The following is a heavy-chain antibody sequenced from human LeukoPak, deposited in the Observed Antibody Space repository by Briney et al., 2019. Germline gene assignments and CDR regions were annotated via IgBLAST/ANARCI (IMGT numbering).Heavy chain of an antibody. V-gene: IGHV3-30-3*01. Sequence: PGGSLRLSCAASGFTFSAYAIHWVRQAPGKGLEWVAVFSYDGTSKYYADSVRGRFTISRDNSLSTLYLQMNGLRPEDTALYYCARAFAEMATYYNGMDVWGQGTTVTVSS. D-gene: IGHD5-24*01. CDR1: GFTFSAYA. CDR2: FSYDGTSK. CDR3: ARAFAEMATYYNGMDV. J-gene: IGHJ6*02.